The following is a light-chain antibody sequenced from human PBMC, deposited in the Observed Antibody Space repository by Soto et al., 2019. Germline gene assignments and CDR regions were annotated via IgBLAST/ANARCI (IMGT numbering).Light chain of an antibody. CDR3: QQYNNWPPVT. CDR2: GAS. J-gene: IGKJ3*01. V-gene: IGKV3-15*01. Sequence: EIVMTQSPATLSVSPGERATLSCRASQSVSSNLAWYQQKPGQAPRLLIYGASTRATGIPARFSGSGSGTEFTLTISILQSEDFAVYYCQQYNNWPPVTFGPGTKVDIK. CDR1: QSVSSN.